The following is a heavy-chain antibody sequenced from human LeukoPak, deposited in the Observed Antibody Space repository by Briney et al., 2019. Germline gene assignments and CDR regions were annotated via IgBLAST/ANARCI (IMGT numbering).Heavy chain of an antibody. D-gene: IGHD2-15*01. CDR1: GGSISSYY. J-gene: IGHJ4*02. CDR2: IYYSGST. V-gene: IGHV4-59*08. Sequence: SETLSLTCTVSGGSISSYYWSWIRQPPGKGLEWIGYIYYSGSTKYNPSLKSRVTISVDTSKNQFSLKLSSVTAADTAVYYCARWDCSGGSCRFDYWGQGTLVTVSS. CDR3: ARWDCSGGSCRFDY.